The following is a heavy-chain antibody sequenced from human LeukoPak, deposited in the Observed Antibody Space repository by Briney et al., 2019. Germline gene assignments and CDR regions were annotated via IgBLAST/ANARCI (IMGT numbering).Heavy chain of an antibody. Sequence: ASVKVSCKASGYTFTGHYVHWVRQAPGQGLEWMGWINFNSGSPNFAQKFQGRVTMTRDTSISTAYMELSRPTSEDTAVYYCARDIVNSSGFFDYWGQGTLVTVSS. J-gene: IGHJ4*02. CDR3: ARDIVNSSGFFDY. V-gene: IGHV1-2*02. CDR2: INFNSGSP. CDR1: GYTFTGHY. D-gene: IGHD2-21*01.